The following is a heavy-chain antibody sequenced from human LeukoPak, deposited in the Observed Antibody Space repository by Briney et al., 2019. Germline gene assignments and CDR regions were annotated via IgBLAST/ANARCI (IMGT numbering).Heavy chain of an antibody. J-gene: IGHJ6*04. CDR1: GFTFSSYA. V-gene: IGHV3-23*01. CDR3: AKESGSGSYYTYYYYYGMDV. D-gene: IGHD3-10*01. CDR2: ISGSGGST. Sequence: PGGSLRLSCAASGFTFSSYAMSWVRQPQGQGLEWVSAISGSGGSTYYADSLNGRFTISRDNSKNTPYLQMNSLRAEDTAVYYCAKESGSGSYYTYYYYYGMDVWGKGTTVTVSS.